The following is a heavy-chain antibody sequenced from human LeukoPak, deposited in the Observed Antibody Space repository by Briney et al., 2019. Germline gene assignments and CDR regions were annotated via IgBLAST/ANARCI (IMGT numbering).Heavy chain of an antibody. CDR3: ARRAVTTRTFDY. D-gene: IGHD4-17*01. CDR2: IYYSGST. CDR1: GGSISSGSYY. Sequence: PSQTPSLTCTVSGGSISSGSYYWSWIRQLPGKGPEWIGYIYYSGSTYYNPSLKSRVTISVDTSKNQFSLKLDSVIAADTAVYFCARRAVTTRTFDYWGQGTLVTVSS. V-gene: IGHV4-31*03. J-gene: IGHJ4*02.